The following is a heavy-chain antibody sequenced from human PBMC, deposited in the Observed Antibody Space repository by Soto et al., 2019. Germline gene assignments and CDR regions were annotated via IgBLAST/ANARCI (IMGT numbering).Heavy chain of an antibody. CDR3: ARGRNYDILTGYYKAPLGAFDI. V-gene: IGHV3-7*01. D-gene: IGHD3-9*01. Sequence: PGGSLRLSCEASGFIFSAYWMSWVRQAPGKGLEWVANIKEDGSEKNYVDSVKGRFTISRDNSKNTLYLQMNSLRAEDTAVYYCARGRNYDILTGYYKAPLGAFDIWGQGTMVTVSS. CDR2: IKEDGSEK. J-gene: IGHJ3*02. CDR1: GFIFSAYW.